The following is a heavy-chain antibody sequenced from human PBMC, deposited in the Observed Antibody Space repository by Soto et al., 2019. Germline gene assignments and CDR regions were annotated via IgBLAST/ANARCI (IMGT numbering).Heavy chain of an antibody. Sequence: PGESLKISCKGSGFTLTSYWIAWVRQMPGKGLEWMGIIYPGDSDSSYSPSFQGQVTISADKSTNTAYLHWSSLKASDTAIYYCAKHEGYCSTTTCSNFDYWGQGTLVTVSS. CDR1: GFTLTSYW. CDR2: IYPGDSDS. J-gene: IGHJ4*02. CDR3: AKHEGYCSTTTCSNFDY. V-gene: IGHV5-51*01. D-gene: IGHD2-2*01.